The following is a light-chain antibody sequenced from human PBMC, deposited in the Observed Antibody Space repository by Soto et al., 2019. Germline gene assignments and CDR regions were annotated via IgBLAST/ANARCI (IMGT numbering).Light chain of an antibody. CDR2: KDT. V-gene: IGLV3-25*03. Sequence: SYELTQSPSVSVSPGQTARITCFGDALSKQYVSWYQQKPGQAPVLLIYKDTERPSGIPERFSGSTSGTTVTLTIDGVQAEDEADYFCQSADSSGTYYVFGSGTKLTVL. J-gene: IGLJ1*01. CDR1: ALSKQY. CDR3: QSADSSGTYYV.